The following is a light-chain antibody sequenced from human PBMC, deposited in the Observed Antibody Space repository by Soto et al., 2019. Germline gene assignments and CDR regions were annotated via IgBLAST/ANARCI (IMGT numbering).Light chain of an antibody. V-gene: IGKV3-11*01. CDR3: QQRTNWLT. Sequence: EIVLTQSPGTLSLSPGERAKISCRASQSVSNNYLAWYKQKPGQAPRPLIYGASNRATGIPARFSGSGSGTDFTLTISSLEPEDFAVDYCQQRTNWLTFGGGTKVDIK. CDR1: QSVSNNY. CDR2: GAS. J-gene: IGKJ4*01.